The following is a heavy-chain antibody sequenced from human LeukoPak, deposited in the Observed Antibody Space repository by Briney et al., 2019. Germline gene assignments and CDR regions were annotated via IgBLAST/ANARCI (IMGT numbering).Heavy chain of an antibody. CDR2: INTDTATT. D-gene: IGHD2-21*02. J-gene: IGHJ4*02. Sequence: GASVKVSCKASGYTFDTYGINWLRQAPGQGLEWLGWINTDTATTNYAHKFQDRVTMTRDTSTRAAYMELRSLTSDDTAVYYCARKGCRGNCWLFDYWGQGTLVTVSS. V-gene: IGHV1-18*01. CDR3: ARKGCRGNCWLFDY. CDR1: GYTFDTYG.